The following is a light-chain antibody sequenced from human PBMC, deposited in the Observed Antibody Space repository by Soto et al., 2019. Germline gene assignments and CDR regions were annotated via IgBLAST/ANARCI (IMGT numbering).Light chain of an antibody. V-gene: IGLV4-69*01. CDR1: SGHSNYA. Sequence: QLVLTQSPSASASLGASVKLTCTLSSGHSNYAIAWHQQQSEKGPRYLMKLNSDGSHNKGDGIPDRFSGSSSGAERYLTIPSLQSEDEADYYCQTWGSGIVVFGGGTKLTVL. CDR3: QTWGSGIVV. CDR2: LNSDGSH. J-gene: IGLJ2*01.